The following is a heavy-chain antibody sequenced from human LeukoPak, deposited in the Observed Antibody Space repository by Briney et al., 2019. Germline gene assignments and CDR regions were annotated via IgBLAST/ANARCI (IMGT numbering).Heavy chain of an antibody. V-gene: IGHV1-46*01. D-gene: IGHD6-19*01. CDR3: TRAQGYSSSDDAFDI. Sequence: ASVKVSCKASGYTFTSHYMYWVRQAPGQGLEWMGIINPSGGSTSYVQKFQGRVTMTRGTSTNTVYMELSSLRSEDTAVYYCTRAQGYSSSDDAFDIWGQGTMVTVSS. CDR1: GYTFTSHY. J-gene: IGHJ3*02. CDR2: INPSGGST.